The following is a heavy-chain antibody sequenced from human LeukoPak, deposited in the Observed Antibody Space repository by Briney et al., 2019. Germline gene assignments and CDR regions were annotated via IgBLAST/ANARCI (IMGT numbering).Heavy chain of an antibody. J-gene: IGHJ4*02. V-gene: IGHV4-61*02. CDR2: IYTSGST. Sequence: SETLSLTCIVSGGSISSGSYYWSWIRQPAGKGLEWIGRIYTSGSTNYNPSLKSRVTISVDTSKNQFSLKLSSVTAADTAVYYCARTDGTIGGYFDYWGQGTLVTVSS. D-gene: IGHD1-7*01. CDR3: ARTDGTIGGYFDY. CDR1: GGSISSGSYY.